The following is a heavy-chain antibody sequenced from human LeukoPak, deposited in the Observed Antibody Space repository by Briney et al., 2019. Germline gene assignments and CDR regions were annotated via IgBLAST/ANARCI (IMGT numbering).Heavy chain of an antibody. V-gene: IGHV3-15*01. Sequence: GGSLRLSCAASGFTFSNAWMSWVRQAPGKGLEWVGRIKSITDGGTTDYAAPVKGRFTISRGDSKNTLYLQMNSLKTEDTAVYYCTREYKKDGIAAAGSWGQGTLVTVSS. CDR1: GFTFSNAW. CDR3: TREYKKDGIAAAGS. CDR2: IKSITDGGTT. J-gene: IGHJ5*02. D-gene: IGHD6-13*01.